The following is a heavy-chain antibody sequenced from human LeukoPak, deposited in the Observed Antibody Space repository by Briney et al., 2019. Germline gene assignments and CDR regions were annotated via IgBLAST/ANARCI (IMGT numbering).Heavy chain of an antibody. CDR3: ARDLVPEF. Sequence: PGGSLRLSCSASGFTFSSSEMNWVRQAPGKGLECVSVMSSDGTTLYTDSVKGRFTISRDNSKNTLYLQMNRLRAEDTALYYCARDLVPEFWGQGTMVTVSS. CDR1: GFTFSSSE. CDR2: MSSDGTT. V-gene: IGHV3-53*01. D-gene: IGHD1-14*01. J-gene: IGHJ3*01.